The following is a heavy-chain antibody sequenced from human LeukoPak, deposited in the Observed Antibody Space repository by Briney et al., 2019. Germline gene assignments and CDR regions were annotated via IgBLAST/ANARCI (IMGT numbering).Heavy chain of an antibody. CDR3: ARALSGWYGPPHNWFDP. CDR1: GGSFSGYY. V-gene: IGHV4-34*01. Sequence: PSETLSLTCAVYGGSFSGYYWSWIRQPPGKGLEWIGEINHSGSTNYNPSLKSRVTISVDTSKNQFSLKLSSVTAADTAVYYCARALSGWYGPPHNWFDPWGQGTLVTVSS. D-gene: IGHD6-19*01. J-gene: IGHJ5*02. CDR2: INHSGST.